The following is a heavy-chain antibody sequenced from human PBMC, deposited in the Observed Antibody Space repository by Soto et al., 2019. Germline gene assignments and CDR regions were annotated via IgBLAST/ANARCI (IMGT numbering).Heavy chain of an antibody. CDR2: IDPSDSYT. CDR1: GYNSGYRFTNYW. CDR3: ARHGVRYYYYGMDV. V-gene: IGHV5-10-1*01. Sequence: PAESLRISCKGSGYNSGYRFTNYWFSWVRQMPGKGLEWMGRIDPSDSYTNYSPSFEGHVTISADKSSNTAYLQWSSLKASDTAMYYCARHGVRYYYYGMDVWGQGTTVTVSS. J-gene: IGHJ6*02. D-gene: IGHD3-10*01.